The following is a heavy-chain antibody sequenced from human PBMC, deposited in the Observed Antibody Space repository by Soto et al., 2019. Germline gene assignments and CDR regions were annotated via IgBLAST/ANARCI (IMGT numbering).Heavy chain of an antibody. J-gene: IGHJ3*02. CDR3: ARYSQKWLVDAFDI. V-gene: IGHV1-18*01. CDR1: GYTFISYG. D-gene: IGHD6-19*01. CDR2: ISPYNGNT. Sequence: QVQLAQSGGEVKKPGASVRVSCKASGYTFISYGISWVRQAPGQGLEWMGWISPYNGNTNYAQSFQGRVSMSTDTATSTAYMELRSLRSDDTAVYYCARYSQKWLVDAFDIWGQGTMVTVSS.